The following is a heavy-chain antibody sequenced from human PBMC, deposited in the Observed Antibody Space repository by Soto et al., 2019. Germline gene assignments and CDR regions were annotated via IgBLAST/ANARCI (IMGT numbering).Heavy chain of an antibody. D-gene: IGHD6-6*01. CDR2: IWYDGSNK. J-gene: IGHJ6*02. CDR3: EKSIAARPICGMDV. CDR1: GFTFSSYG. V-gene: IGHV3-33*06. Sequence: QVQLVESGGGVVQPGRSLRLSCAASGFTFSSYGMHWVRQAPGKGLEWVAVIWYDGSNKYYADSVKGRFTISRDNSKNTLYLQMNSLRAEDTAVYYCEKSIAARPICGMDVWGQGTTVTVSS.